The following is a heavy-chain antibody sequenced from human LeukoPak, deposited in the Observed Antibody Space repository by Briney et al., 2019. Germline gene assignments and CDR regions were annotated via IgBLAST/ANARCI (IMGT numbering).Heavy chain of an antibody. V-gene: IGHV3-9*01. CDR2: FTWNRVRI. Sequence: QAPGKGLEWVSSFTWNRVRIGYVDSVKGRFTISRNNAKNSLFFLMSSLRTEDTALYYCADYWGQGTLVTVSS. CDR3: ADY. J-gene: IGHJ4*02.